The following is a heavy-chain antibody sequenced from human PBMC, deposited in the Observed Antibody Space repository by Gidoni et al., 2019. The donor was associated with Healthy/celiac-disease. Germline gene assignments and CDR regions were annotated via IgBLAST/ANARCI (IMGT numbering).Heavy chain of an antibody. V-gene: IGHV3-23*01. CDR2: ISGSCGST. D-gene: IGHD6-13*01. J-gene: IGHJ4*02. Sequence: EVQLLESGGGLVQPGGSLRLSCAASGFTFSSYAMSWVRQAPGKGLEWVSAISGSCGSTYYADSVKGRFTISRDNSKNTLYLQMNSLRAEDTAVYYCAKDYYGSSWTLYYWGQGTLVTVSS. CDR1: GFTFSSYA. CDR3: AKDYYGSSWTLYY.